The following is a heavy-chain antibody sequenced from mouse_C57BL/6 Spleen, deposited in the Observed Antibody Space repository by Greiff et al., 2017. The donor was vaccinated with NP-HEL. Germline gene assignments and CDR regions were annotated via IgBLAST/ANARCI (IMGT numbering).Heavy chain of an antibody. CDR3: ARGGFYY. V-gene: IGHV1-82*01. Sequence: VQLQQSGPELVKPGASVKISCKASGYAFSSSWMNWVKQRPGKGLEWIGRSYPGDGDTNYNGKFKGKATLTADKSSSTAYMQLSSRTSEDSVVYFCARGGFYYWGAGTPLTLSS. CDR1: GYAFSSSW. CDR2: SYPGDGDT. J-gene: IGHJ2*01.